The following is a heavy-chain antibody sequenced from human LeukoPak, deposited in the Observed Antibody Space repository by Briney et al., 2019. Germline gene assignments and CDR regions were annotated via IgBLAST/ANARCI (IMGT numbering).Heavy chain of an antibody. D-gene: IGHD2-2*01. CDR3: ARRPVGGDY. V-gene: IGHV3-30-3*01. CDR2: ISYDGSNK. J-gene: IGHJ4*02. CDR1: GFTFSSYA. Sequence: GRSLRLSCAASGFTFSSYAMHWVRQAPGKGLEWVAVISYDGSNKYYADSVKGRFTISRDNSKNTLYLQMNSLRAEDTAVYYCARRPVGGDYWGQGTLVTVSS.